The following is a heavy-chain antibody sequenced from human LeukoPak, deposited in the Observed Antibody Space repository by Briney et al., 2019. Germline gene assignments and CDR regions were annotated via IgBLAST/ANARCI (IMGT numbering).Heavy chain of an antibody. V-gene: IGHV4-59*01. CDR3: AGGSTSLFFDY. CDR2: IYYSGST. D-gene: IGHD2-2*01. CDR1: GGSISSYY. Sequence: SETLSLTCTVSGGSISSYYWSWIRQPPGKGLEWIGYIYYSGSTNYNPSLKSRVTISVGTSKNQFSLKLSSVTAADTAVYYCAGGSTSLFFDYWGQGTLVTVSS. J-gene: IGHJ4*02.